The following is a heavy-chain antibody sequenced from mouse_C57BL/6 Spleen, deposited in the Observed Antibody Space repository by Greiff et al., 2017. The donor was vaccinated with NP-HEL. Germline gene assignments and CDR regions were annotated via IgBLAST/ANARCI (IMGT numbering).Heavy chain of an antibody. CDR2: ISSGGDYI. CDR1: GFTFSSYA. CDR3: TRDYYGSSYGYFDV. Sequence: EVKLVESGEGLVKPGGSLKLSCAASGFTFSSYAMSWVRQTPEKRLEWVAYISSGGDYIYYADTVKGRFTISRDNARNTRYLQMSSLKSEDTAMYYCTRDYYGSSYGYFDVWGTGTTVTVSS. J-gene: IGHJ1*03. V-gene: IGHV5-9-1*02. D-gene: IGHD1-1*01.